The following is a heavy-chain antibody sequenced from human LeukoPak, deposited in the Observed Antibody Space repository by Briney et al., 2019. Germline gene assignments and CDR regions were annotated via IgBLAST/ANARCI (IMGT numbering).Heavy chain of an antibody. Sequence: GGSLRLSCAASGFTFSSYWMSWVRQALGKGLEWVANIKQDGSEKYYVDSVKGRFTISRDNAKNSLYLQMNSLRVEDTAVYYCARDPKPSSTSHFDYWGQGTLVTVSS. J-gene: IGHJ4*02. D-gene: IGHD2-2*01. CDR3: ARDPKPSSTSHFDY. V-gene: IGHV3-7*01. CDR2: IKQDGSEK. CDR1: GFTFSSYW.